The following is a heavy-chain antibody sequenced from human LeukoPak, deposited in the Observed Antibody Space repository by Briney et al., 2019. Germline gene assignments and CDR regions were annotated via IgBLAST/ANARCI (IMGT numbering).Heavy chain of an antibody. D-gene: IGHD3-22*01. CDR1: GFTDSSNY. Sequence: GGSLRLSCVASGFTDSSNYKSWVRQAPAKGLEWVSALSGSGGSTYYADSVKGRFTISRDNSKNTLYLQMNSLRAEDTAVHYCAKDPPNYYDSSGDDAFDIWGQGTMATVSS. CDR3: AKDPPNYYDSSGDDAFDI. J-gene: IGHJ3*02. V-gene: IGHV3-23*01. CDR2: LSGSGGST.